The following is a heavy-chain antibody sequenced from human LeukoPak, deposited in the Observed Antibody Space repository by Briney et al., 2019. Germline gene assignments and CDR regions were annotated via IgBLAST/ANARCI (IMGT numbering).Heavy chain of an antibody. D-gene: IGHD3-9*01. Sequence: ASVKVSCKASGFTFTNYAVHWVRQAPGQRLEWMGWINAGNGKTNYSQKFQVRVTLTRDTSASTVYMELSSLRSEDTAVYYCARGYYDLLTGHVVTYYFDYWGQGTLVTVSS. V-gene: IGHV1-3*01. CDR1: GFTFTNYA. CDR2: INAGNGKT. CDR3: ARGYYDLLTGHVVTYYFDY. J-gene: IGHJ4*02.